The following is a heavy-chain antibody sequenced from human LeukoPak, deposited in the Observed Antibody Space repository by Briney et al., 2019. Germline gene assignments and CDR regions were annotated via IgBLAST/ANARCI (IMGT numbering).Heavy chain of an antibody. CDR1: EFTFSNFA. D-gene: IGHD3-9*01. Sequence: GGSLRLSCAASEFTFSNFAMSWVRQAPGKGLEWVSTISGSGDNTYYADSVKGRFTISRDNSKNTLFLQMNSLRAEDTAVYYCARDVDYYDIVTGYYQHFGMDVWGQGTTVTVSS. CDR2: ISGSGDNT. CDR3: ARDVDYYDIVTGYYQHFGMDV. J-gene: IGHJ6*02. V-gene: IGHV3-23*01.